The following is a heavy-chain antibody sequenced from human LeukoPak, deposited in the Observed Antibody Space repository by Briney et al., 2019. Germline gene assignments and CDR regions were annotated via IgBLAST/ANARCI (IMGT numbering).Heavy chain of an antibody. CDR2: IRYDGSNK. V-gene: IGHV3-30*02. Sequence: GGSLRLSCAASGFIFSSYCMSWVRQAPGKGLEWVAFIRYDGSNKYYADSVKGRFTISRDNSKNTLYLQMNSLRAEDTAVYYCARVPYDSSGYYLMGFDPWGQGTLVTVSS. CDR3: ARVPYDSSGYYLMGFDP. CDR1: GFIFSSYC. J-gene: IGHJ5*02. D-gene: IGHD3-22*01.